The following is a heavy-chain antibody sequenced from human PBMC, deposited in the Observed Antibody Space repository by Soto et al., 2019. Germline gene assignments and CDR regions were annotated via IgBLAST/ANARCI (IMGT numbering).Heavy chain of an antibody. D-gene: IGHD5-18*01. CDR1: GFAFSSYA. J-gene: IGHJ4*02. V-gene: IGHV3-23*01. Sequence: PGGSLRLSCAASGFAFSSYAMSWVRQAPGKGLEWVSAISGSGGSTYYADSVKGRFTISRDNSKNTLYLQMNSLRAEDTAVYYCAKDSGPHTAPYYWGQGTLVTVSS. CDR3: AKDSGPHTAPYY. CDR2: ISGSGGST.